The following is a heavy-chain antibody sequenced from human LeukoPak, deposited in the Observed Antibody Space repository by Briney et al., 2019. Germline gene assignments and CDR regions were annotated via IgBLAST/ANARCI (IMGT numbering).Heavy chain of an antibody. CDR1: GGSISSTY. CDR3: ARRTYYYGSGPSWFDP. D-gene: IGHD3-10*01. CDR2: IYYNGGT. Sequence: SETLSLTCTVSGGSISSTYWSWIRQPPGKGLEWIGFIYYNGGTNYNPSLKSRVTMSVDTSKNQFSLRLTSVTAADTAVYYCARRTYYYGSGPSWFDPWGQGILVTVSS. V-gene: IGHV4-59*08. J-gene: IGHJ5*02.